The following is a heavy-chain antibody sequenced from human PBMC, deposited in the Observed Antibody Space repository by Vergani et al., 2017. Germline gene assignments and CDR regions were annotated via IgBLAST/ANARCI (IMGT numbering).Heavy chain of an antibody. D-gene: IGHD3-16*01. V-gene: IGHV3-30-3*01. CDR2: ISYDGSNK. J-gene: IGHJ4*02. Sequence: VQLVESGGGLVQPGRSLRLSCTASGFTFGDYAMSWFRQAPGKGLEWVAVISYDGSNKYYADSVKGRFTISRDNSKNTLYLQMNSLRAEDTAVYYCAREDVAAFFDYWGQGTLVTVSS. CDR3: AREDVAAFFDY. CDR1: GFTFGDYA.